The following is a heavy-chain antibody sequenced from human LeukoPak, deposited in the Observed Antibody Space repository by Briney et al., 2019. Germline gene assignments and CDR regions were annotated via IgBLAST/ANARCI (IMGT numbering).Heavy chain of an antibody. CDR1: GGSISTSNW. CDR2: VYHSGST. V-gene: IGHV4-4*02. J-gene: IGHJ4*02. CDR3: ARRYYGSGTNYFDY. D-gene: IGHD3-10*01. Sequence: SETLSLTCTVSGGSISTSNWWSWIRQPPGKGLEWIGEVYHSGSTTYNSSLKSRLTMSIDKSKNHFSLNLSSVTAADTAVYYCARRYYGSGTNYFDYWGQGTLVTVSS.